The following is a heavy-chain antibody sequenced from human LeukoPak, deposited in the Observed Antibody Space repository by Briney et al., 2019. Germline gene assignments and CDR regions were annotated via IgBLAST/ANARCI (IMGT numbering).Heavy chain of an antibody. CDR3: TRQVILGKDGAFDI. J-gene: IGHJ3*02. D-gene: IGHD5-24*01. V-gene: IGHV3-73*01. CDR1: GFTFSGSA. CDR2: IRSKANSYAT. Sequence: GGSLRLSCAASGFTFSGSAMHWVRQASGKGLEWVGRIRSKANSYATAYAASVKGRFTISRDDSKNTAYLQMNSLKTEDTAVYYCTRQVILGKDGAFDIWGQGTMVTVSS.